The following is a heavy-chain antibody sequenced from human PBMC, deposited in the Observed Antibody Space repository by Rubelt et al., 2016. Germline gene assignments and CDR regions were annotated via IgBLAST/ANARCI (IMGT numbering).Heavy chain of an antibody. J-gene: IGHJ4*02. Sequence: QLQLQESGPGLVKPSETLSLTCTVSGGSIISSGYYWGWIRQPPGKGLEWIGSIYYSGSTLYNPSLKSRVTISVETSKNQVALKVTSGTAADTAVYYCARRSGVWSGDFFDYWGQGTLVTVSS. CDR1: GGSIISSGYY. D-gene: IGHD3-3*01. CDR3: ARRSGVWSGDFFDY. V-gene: IGHV4-39*01. CDR2: IYYSGST.